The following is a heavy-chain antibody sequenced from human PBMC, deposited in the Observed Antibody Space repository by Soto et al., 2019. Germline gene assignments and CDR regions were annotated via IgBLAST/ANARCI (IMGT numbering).Heavy chain of an antibody. J-gene: IGHJ6*03. CDR2: IYYSGST. Sequence: SQTMSLTCTVAGGNIIGYCWSWIRKTPGKGLEWIVYIYYSGSTNYNPSLKSRVTISVDTSKNQFSLKLSSVTAADTAVYYCARAPYCSSTSCFQAWDYYYYYMDVWGKGTTVTVSS. CDR1: GGNIIGYC. V-gene: IGHV4-59*08. CDR3: ARAPYCSSTSCFQAWDYYYYYMDV. D-gene: IGHD2-2*01.